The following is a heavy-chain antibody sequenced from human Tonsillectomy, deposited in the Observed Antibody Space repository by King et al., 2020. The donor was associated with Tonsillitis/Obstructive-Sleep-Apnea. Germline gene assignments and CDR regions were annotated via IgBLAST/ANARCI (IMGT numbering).Heavy chain of an antibody. D-gene: IGHD6-19*01. V-gene: IGHV3-30*04. CDR3: PRSIQGWHYFDY. J-gene: IGHJ4*02. Sequence: VQLVESGGGVVQPGRSLRLSCAASGFKFSSYAMHWVRQAPGKGLEWVAFISYDGSNKYYADSVKGRFTISRDNSKNTLFLQMNSLRVEDTAVYYCPRSIQGWHYFDYWGQGTLVTVSS. CDR2: ISYDGSNK. CDR1: GFKFSSYA.